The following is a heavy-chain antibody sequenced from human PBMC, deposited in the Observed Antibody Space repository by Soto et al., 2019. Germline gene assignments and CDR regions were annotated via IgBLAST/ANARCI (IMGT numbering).Heavy chain of an antibody. CDR2: INSDGSST. CDR3: ARPQYLPDDVFDV. J-gene: IGHJ3*01. Sequence: PWGSLRVTCASSEFTFTNYSMQWVRQAPGKGLVWVSRINSDGSSTSHADSVKGRFTISRDNAKNTLYLQMSSLRAEDTAVYYCARPQYLPDDVFDVWGRGTVVTVSS. CDR1: EFTFTNYS. V-gene: IGHV3-74*01. D-gene: IGHD2-2*01.